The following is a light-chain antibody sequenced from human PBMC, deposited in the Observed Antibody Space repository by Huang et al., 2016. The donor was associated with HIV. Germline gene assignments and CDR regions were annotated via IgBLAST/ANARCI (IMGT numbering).Light chain of an antibody. V-gene: IGKV3-15*01. CDR2: GAS. CDR3: QQYQDWPRT. Sequence: EIVMTQSPGTLSLSPGERATLSCRPSQSVSSNLAWYQHKPGQAPRLLIYGASTRATGVPARFSGSGSGTGFTLTISSLQSDDFVVYYCQQYQDWPRTFGQGTKVEIK. J-gene: IGKJ1*01. CDR1: QSVSSN.